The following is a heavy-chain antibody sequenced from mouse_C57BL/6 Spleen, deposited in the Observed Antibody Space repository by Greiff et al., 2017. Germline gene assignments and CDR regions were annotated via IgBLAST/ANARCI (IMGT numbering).Heavy chain of an antibody. V-gene: IGHV1-64*01. CDR3: ERAFNDYDDGGFDY. D-gene: IGHD2-4*01. CDR2: IHPNSGST. Sequence: VQLQQPGAELVKPGASVKLSCKASGYTFTSYWMHWVKQRPGQGLEWIGMIHPNSGSTNYNEKFKSKATLTVDKSSSTAYMQLSSLTSEDSAVYYCERAFNDYDDGGFDYWGQGTTLTVSS. CDR1: GYTFTSYW. J-gene: IGHJ2*01.